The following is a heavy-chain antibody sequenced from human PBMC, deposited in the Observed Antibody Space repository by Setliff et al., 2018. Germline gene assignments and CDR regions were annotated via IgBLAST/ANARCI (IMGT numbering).Heavy chain of an antibody. J-gene: IGHJ4*02. CDR1: GFTFNNYA. V-gene: IGHV3-30-3*01. CDR3: AKDSLSGWSAVDY. Sequence: GGSLRLSCAASGFTFNNYAMHWVRQAPGKGLEWVAVISFDGSDKYYEDSVKGRFTISRDDSKNTLYLQMNSLRPEDTAVYYCAKDSLSGWSAVDYWGQGTLVTVSS. CDR2: ISFDGSDK. D-gene: IGHD6-19*01.